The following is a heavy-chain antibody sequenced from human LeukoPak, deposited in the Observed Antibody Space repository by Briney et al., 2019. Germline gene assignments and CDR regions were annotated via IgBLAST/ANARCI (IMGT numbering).Heavy chain of an antibody. V-gene: IGHV4-59*01. CDR2: IYYSGST. Sequence: SETLSLTCTVSGGSISSYYWSWIRQPPGKGLEWIGYIYYSGSTNYNPSLKSRVTISVDTSKNQFSLKLSSVTAADTAVYYCARDRFDDSSGYYYHYFYYMDVWGKGTTVTVSS. J-gene: IGHJ6*03. D-gene: IGHD3-22*01. CDR3: ARDRFDDSSGYYYHYFYYMDV. CDR1: GGSISSYY.